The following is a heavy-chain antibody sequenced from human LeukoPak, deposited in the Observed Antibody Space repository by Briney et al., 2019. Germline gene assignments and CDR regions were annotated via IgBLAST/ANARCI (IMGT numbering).Heavy chain of an antibody. CDR3: ARVTYYYDSSDPAWFDP. V-gene: IGHV1-18*01. CDR1: GYTFTSYG. D-gene: IGHD3-22*01. J-gene: IGHJ5*02. CDR2: ISAYNGNT. Sequence: ASVKVSCKASGYTFTSYGISRVRQAPGQGLEWLGWISAYNGNTNYAQKLQGRVTMTTDTSTSTAYMELRSLRSDDTAVYYCARVTYYYDSSDPAWFDPGGQGTLVTVSS.